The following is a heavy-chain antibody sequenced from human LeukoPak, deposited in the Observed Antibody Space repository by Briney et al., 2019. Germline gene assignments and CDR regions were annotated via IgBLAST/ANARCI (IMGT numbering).Heavy chain of an antibody. CDR2: INPYSDGT. V-gene: IGHV1-2*02. D-gene: IGHD3-22*01. CDR3: ARATYYYDSSGPPANFDL. Sequence: ASVKVSCKASGYTFTGYYMHWVRQAPGQGLEWMGVINPYSDGTNYAQNFQGRVTMTRDTSISTVYMELSRLRSDDTAVYYCARATYYYDSSGPPANFDLWGRSTLVTVSS. J-gene: IGHJ2*01. CDR1: GYTFTGYY.